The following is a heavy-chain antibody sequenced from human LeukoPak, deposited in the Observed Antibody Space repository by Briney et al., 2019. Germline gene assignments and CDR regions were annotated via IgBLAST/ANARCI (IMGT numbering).Heavy chain of an antibody. J-gene: IGHJ4*02. CDR3: AKKDGDF. V-gene: IGHV4-34*01. CDR2: INHSGST. CDR1: GGSFSGYY. Sequence: PSETLSLTCAVYGGSFSGYYWSWIRQPPGKGLEWIGEINHSGSTNYNPSLKSRVTISVDTSKNQLSLKLTSLTAADTAVYYCAKKDGDFWGQGTLVSVSS.